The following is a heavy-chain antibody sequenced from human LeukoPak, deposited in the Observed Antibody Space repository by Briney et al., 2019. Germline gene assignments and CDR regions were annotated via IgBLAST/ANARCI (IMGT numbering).Heavy chain of an antibody. CDR2: INPNSGGT. Sequence: ASVKVSCKASGYTFTGYYMHWVRQAPGQGLEWMGWINPNSGGTNYAQKFQGRVTMTRDTSISTAYMELSRLRSDDTAVYYCASPLWFGESHLDYWGQGTLVTVSS. V-gene: IGHV1-2*02. CDR3: ASPLWFGESHLDY. CDR1: GYTFTGYY. J-gene: IGHJ4*02. D-gene: IGHD3-10*01.